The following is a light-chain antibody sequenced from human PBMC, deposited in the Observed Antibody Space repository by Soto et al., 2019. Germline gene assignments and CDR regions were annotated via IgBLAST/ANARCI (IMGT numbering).Light chain of an antibody. CDR1: SSDVGAYDF. J-gene: IGLJ2*01. CDR2: DVT. CDR3: SSYTTRSTLV. V-gene: IGLV2-14*01. Sequence: QSVLTQPASVSGSTGQSITISCTGTSSDVGAYDFVSWYQQYPGKAPKLVTFDVTNRPPGISDRFSGSKSANTASLTVSGLHAEGEAFYYCSSYTTRSTLVFGGGTKLTVL.